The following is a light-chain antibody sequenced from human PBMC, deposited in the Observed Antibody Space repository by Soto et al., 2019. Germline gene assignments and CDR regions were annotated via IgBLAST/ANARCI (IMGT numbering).Light chain of an antibody. CDR3: QVWHSRSDQYV. CDR1: DIGSKS. V-gene: IGLV3-21*02. CDR2: DDS. Sequence: SYELTQPPSVSVAPGQTANIPCGGSDIGSKSVHWYQQKPGQAPVVVVYDDSDRPSGIPERFSGSNSGNTATLTISRVEAGDEADYYCQVWHSRSDQYVFGTGTKLTVL. J-gene: IGLJ1*01.